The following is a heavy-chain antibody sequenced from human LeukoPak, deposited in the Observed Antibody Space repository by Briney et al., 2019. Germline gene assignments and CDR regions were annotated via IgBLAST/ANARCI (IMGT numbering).Heavy chain of an antibody. J-gene: IGHJ4*02. CDR1: GGSISSYY. Sequence: SETLSLTCTVSGGSISSYYWSWIRQPPGKGLEWIGYIYYSGSTNYNPSLKSRVTISVDTSKNQFSLKLSSVTAADTAVYYCARRCTNGVCYRIFDYWGQGTLVTVSS. V-gene: IGHV4-59*12. D-gene: IGHD2-8*01. CDR3: ARRCTNGVCYRIFDY. CDR2: IYYSGST.